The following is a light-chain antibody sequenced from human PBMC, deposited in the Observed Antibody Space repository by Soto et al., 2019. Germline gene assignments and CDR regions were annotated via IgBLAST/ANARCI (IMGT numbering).Light chain of an antibody. Sequence: DIVMTQAPVSLSVTPGEPASISCRSSQSLLHRNGNYYLSWFLQKPGQSPQLLIYLGSNRASGVPYRFSGSARETYFTLKISRVEVEDVGVYYCMQGLQPPLTVAGGTKLEIQ. J-gene: IGKJ4*01. V-gene: IGKV2-28*01. CDR3: MQGLQPPLT. CDR2: LGS. CDR1: QSLLHRNGNYY.